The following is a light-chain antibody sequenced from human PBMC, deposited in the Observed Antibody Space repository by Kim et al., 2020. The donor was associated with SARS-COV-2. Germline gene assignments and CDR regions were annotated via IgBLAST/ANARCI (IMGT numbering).Light chain of an antibody. CDR3: GTWDSSLSAGV. CDR1: TSNIGNNS. Sequence: GQKDSISCAGSTSNIGNNSVSWYQQLPGTAPKLLFYDNNKRPSGIPDRFSGSKSGTSATLGITGLQTGDEADYYCGTWDSSLSAGVFGTGTKVTVL. J-gene: IGLJ1*01. V-gene: IGLV1-51*01. CDR2: DNN.